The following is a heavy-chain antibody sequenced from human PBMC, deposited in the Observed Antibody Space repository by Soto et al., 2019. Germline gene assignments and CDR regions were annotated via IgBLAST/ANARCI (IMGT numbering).Heavy chain of an antibody. D-gene: IGHD1-1*01. V-gene: IGHV4-59*01. CDR1: GGSISSYY. Sequence: TLETLSLTCTVPGGSISSYYWSWSRQPPGKGLEWIGYIYYSGITNYNPSLKSRVTISVDTSKNRFSMKLSSVTAAHSAVYYCARDRHDPQLEGMDVWGQGTTVTVSS. J-gene: IGHJ6*02. CDR2: IYYSGIT. CDR3: ARDRHDPQLEGMDV.